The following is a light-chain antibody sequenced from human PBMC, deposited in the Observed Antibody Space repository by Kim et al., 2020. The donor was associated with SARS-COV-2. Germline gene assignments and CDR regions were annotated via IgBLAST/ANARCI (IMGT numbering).Light chain of an antibody. V-gene: IGLV4-69*01. J-gene: IGLJ2*01. Sequence: AVKLTCTRPGGHTGYAIAWLQQQRERAPRYLMKVNNDGSNTRGDGIPDRFSGSSSGAERYLTISRLQSDDGADYYCQTWGTGIRVFGGGTQLTVL. CDR1: GGHTGYA. CDR3: QTWGTGIRV. CDR2: VNNDGSN.